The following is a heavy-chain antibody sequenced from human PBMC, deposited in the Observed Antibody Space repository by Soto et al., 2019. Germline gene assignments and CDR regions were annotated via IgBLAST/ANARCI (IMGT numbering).Heavy chain of an antibody. V-gene: IGHV1-69*12. J-gene: IGHJ4*02. CDR3: ASGIQLWLRRINNGYSG. Sequence: QVQLVQSGAEVKKPESSVKVSCKAPGGTFSTYAISWVRQAPGQGLGWMGGIIPMFGTANYAQRFQDRVTITADESTNTVYMELSSLRSEDTAVYFCASGIQLWLRRINNGYSGWGQGTLVIVSS. CDR1: GGTFSTYA. CDR2: IIPMFGTA. D-gene: IGHD5-18*01.